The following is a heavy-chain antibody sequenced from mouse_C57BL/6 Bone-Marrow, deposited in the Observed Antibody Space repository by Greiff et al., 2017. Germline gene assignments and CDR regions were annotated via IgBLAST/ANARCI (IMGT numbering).Heavy chain of an antibody. CDR3: ARGDLLHV. CDR1: GYTFTSYW. D-gene: IGHD1-1*01. J-gene: IGHJ1*03. CDR2: IDPSDSYT. Sequence: QVQLKQPGAELVKPGASVKLSCKASGYTFTSYWMQWVKQRPGQGLEWIGEIDPSDSYTNYNQKFKGKATLTVDTSSIAAYMQLSSLTSEDSAVYYCARGDLLHVRGTWTTVTVSS. V-gene: IGHV1-50*01.